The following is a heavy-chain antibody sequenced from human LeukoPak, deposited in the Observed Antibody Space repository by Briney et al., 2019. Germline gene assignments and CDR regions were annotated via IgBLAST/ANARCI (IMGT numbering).Heavy chain of an antibody. V-gene: IGHV1-2*02. D-gene: IGHD2-8*01. CDR1: GHTCTDYY. CDR3: ARGYSPNGVCLSWFDP. CDR2: INPNSGGT. Sequence: ASVTVSCKASGHTCTDYYIKWVRQAPGQGLEWMGWINPNSGGTNFAQKFQGRVTMTRDTSISTASMELSRLTSHDTAVYYCARGYSPNGVCLSWFDPWGQGTLVTVSS. J-gene: IGHJ5*02.